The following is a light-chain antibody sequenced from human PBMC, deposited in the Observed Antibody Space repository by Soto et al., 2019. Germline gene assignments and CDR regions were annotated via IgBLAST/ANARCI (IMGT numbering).Light chain of an antibody. V-gene: IGKV3-20*01. Sequence: EIVLTQSPGTLSLSPGERATLSCRASQSVSRSYLAWYQQKPGQAPRLLIYGASSRATGIPDRFSGSGSGTDFTLTINRLEPEDFAVYYCQQYGSSSWTFGQGTKVEIK. J-gene: IGKJ1*01. CDR3: QQYGSSSWT. CDR1: QSVSRSY. CDR2: GAS.